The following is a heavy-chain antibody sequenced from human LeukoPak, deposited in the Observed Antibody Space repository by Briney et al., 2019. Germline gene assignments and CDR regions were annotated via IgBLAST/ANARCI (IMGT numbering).Heavy chain of an antibody. V-gene: IGHV4-61*08. CDR1: GGSISSGAFY. CDR3: ARGPGRAANYGMDV. D-gene: IGHD3-10*01. Sequence: PSQTLSLTCTVSGGSISSGAFYWSWIRQPPGKGLEWIGYIYYSGSTNYNPSLKSRVTISVDTSKNQFSLKLSSVTAADTAVYYCARGPGRAANYGMDVWGQGTTVTVSS. J-gene: IGHJ6*02. CDR2: IYYSGST.